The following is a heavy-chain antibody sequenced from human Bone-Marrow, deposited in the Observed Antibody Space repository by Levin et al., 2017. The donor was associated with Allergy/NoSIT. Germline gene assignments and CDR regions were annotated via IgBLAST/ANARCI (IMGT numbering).Heavy chain of an antibody. CDR2: ISGSGGST. CDR1: GFTFSSYA. CDR3: AKSTRDCSGGSCYFDI. D-gene: IGHD2-15*01. V-gene: IGHV3-23*01. J-gene: IGHJ3*02. Sequence: GESLKISCAASGFTFSSYAMSWVRQAPGKGLEWVSAISGSGGSTYYADSVKGRFTISRDNSKNTLYLQMNSLRAEDTAVYYCAKSTRDCSGGSCYFDIWGQGTMVTVSS.